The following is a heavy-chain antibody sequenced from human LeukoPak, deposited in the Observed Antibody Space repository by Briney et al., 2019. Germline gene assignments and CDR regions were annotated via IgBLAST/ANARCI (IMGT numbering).Heavy chain of an antibody. CDR1: GGTFSSYG. Sequence: SVTVSFKASGGTFSSYGISWVRQAPGQGVERMGGIIAIFGTANYTQKFQGRVTITADESTSTPYMELSSLRSEDTAVYYCASSIVATVEMFDYWGQGTLVPVSS. CDR2: IIAIFGTA. CDR3: ASSIVATVEMFDY. J-gene: IGHJ4*02. D-gene: IGHD5-12*01. V-gene: IGHV1-69*01.